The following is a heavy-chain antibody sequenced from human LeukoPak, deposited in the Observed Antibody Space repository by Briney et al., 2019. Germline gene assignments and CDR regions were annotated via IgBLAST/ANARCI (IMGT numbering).Heavy chain of an antibody. J-gene: IGHJ5*02. CDR3: ARMTLWVGDQPGWFDP. CDR2: IYSSGSI. V-gene: IGHV4-4*09. Sequence: MSSETLSLTCTVFGGSFSSYYWIWIRQPPGKGLEWIGLIYSSGSIKYNPSLKSRLTISLDTSKKQFSLKLSSVTAADTAIYHCARMTLWVGDQPGWFDPWGQGTLVTVSS. CDR1: GGSFSSYY. D-gene: IGHD3-10*01.